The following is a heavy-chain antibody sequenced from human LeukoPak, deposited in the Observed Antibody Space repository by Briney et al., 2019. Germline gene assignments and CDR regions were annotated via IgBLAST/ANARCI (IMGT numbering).Heavy chain of an antibody. J-gene: IGHJ6*03. V-gene: IGHV3-30*02. Sequence: GRSLRLSCAASGFTFSSYGMHWVRQAPGKGLEWVAFIRYDGSNKYYADSVKGRFTISRDNSKNTLHLQMNSLRAEDTAVYYCATHGSAHYYMDVWGKGTTVTISS. CDR3: ATHGSAHYYMDV. CDR1: GFTFSSYG. CDR2: IRYDGSNK. D-gene: IGHD2-2*03.